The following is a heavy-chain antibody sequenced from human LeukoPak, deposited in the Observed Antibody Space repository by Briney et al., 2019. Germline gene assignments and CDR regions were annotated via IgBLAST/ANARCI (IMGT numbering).Heavy chain of an antibody. CDR1: GFTFSSYW. Sequence: GGSLRLSCAASGFTFSSYWMTWVRQAPGKGLEWVANIKEDGSEKYYVDSVKGRFTISRDNAKNTLYLQMNSLRAEDTAIYYCTRASAGLSYLDLWGRGTLVTVSS. V-gene: IGHV3-7*01. CDR2: IKEDGSEK. CDR3: TRASAGLSYLDL. D-gene: IGHD3/OR15-3a*01. J-gene: IGHJ2*01.